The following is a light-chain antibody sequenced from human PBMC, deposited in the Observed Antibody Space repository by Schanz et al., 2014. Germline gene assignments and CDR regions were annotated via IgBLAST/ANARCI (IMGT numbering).Light chain of an antibody. Sequence: QSALTQPASVSGSPGQSITISCTGTSSDVGLYNYVSWYQQHPGKAPKLMIYDVSNRPSGVSNRFSGSKSGNTASLTISGLQAEDEADYYCSSFTSSDSWVFGGGTKLTVL. J-gene: IGLJ3*02. CDR2: DVS. V-gene: IGLV2-14*03. CDR3: SSFTSSDSWV. CDR1: SSDVGLYNY.